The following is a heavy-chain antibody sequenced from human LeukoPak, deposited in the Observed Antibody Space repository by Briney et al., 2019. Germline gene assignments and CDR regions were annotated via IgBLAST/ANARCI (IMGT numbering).Heavy chain of an antibody. V-gene: IGHV3-23*01. CDR2: ISGSGSTT. CDR1: GFTFSSHA. Sequence: GGSLRLSCAASGFTFSSHAMSWVRQAPGKGLEWISTISGSGSTTYYGDSVKGRFTISRDNSKSTLDLQMDSLRAEDTAVYYCAKKGSRTIASGGFDCWGQGTLVIVSS. CDR3: AKKGSRTIASGGFDC. D-gene: IGHD4/OR15-4a*01. J-gene: IGHJ4*02.